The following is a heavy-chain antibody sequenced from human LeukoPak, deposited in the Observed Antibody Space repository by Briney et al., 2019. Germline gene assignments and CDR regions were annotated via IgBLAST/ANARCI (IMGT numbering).Heavy chain of an antibody. CDR3: ARLPRNKNWFDP. CDR1: GGTFSSYA. Sequence: SVKVSCKASGGTFSSYAISWVRQAPGQGLEWMGRIIPIFGTANYAQKFQGRVTITTDESTSTACMELSSLRSEDTAVYYCARLPRNKNWFDPWGQGTLVTVSS. V-gene: IGHV1-69*05. J-gene: IGHJ5*02. D-gene: IGHD2/OR15-2a*01. CDR2: IIPIFGTA.